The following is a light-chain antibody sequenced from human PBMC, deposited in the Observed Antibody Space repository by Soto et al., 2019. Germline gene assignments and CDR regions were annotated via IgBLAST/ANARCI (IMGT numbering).Light chain of an antibody. Sequence: QSVLTQPPSVSAAPGQKVTISCSGSSSNIGGNSVSWYQQLPGTALKLLIYDDNKRPSGIPDRFSGSKSGTSATLGITGFQTGDEADYYCGSWDSSLSAYVFGTGTKGTVL. CDR1: SSNIGGNS. CDR3: GSWDSSLSAYV. J-gene: IGLJ1*01. V-gene: IGLV1-51*01. CDR2: DDN.